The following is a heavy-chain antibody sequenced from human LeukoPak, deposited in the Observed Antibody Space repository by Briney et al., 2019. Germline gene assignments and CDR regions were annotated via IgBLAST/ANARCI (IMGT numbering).Heavy chain of an antibody. Sequence: ASVKVSCKASGYTFTSYGISWVRQAHGQGLEWMGWISAYNGNTNYAQKLQGRVTMTTDTSTSTAYMELRSLRSDDTAVYYCARDPYVDTAMVPGYWGQGTLVTVSS. J-gene: IGHJ4*02. CDR2: ISAYNGNT. CDR3: ARDPYVDTAMVPGY. D-gene: IGHD5-18*01. V-gene: IGHV1-18*01. CDR1: GYTFTSYG.